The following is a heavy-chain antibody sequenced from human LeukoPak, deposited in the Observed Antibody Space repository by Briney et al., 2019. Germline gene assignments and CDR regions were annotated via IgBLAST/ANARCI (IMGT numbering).Heavy chain of an antibody. D-gene: IGHD3-10*01. CDR2: ISERGGST. CDR3: AKRGVVIRGILVIGYHQEAYHYDF. V-gene: IGHV3-23*01. CDR1: GISLSNYG. J-gene: IGHJ4*02. Sequence: GGSLRLSCVVSGISLSNYGMTWVRQAPGKGLEWVSYISERGGSTTYADSVQGRFPISRDPSLNTLSLQMNSLRAEDPAVYFCAKRGVVIRGILVIGYHQEAYHYDFWGQGVLVTVSS.